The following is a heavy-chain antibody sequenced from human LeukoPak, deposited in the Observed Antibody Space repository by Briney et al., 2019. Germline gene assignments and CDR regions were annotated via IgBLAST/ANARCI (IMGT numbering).Heavy chain of an antibody. D-gene: IGHD4-17*01. CDR3: ARANSYYYGDLDY. V-gene: IGHV4-59*01. Sequence: SETLSLTCSVPGGSISSYYWSWIRQPPGKGLEWIGYIYYSGSTNYNPSLKSRVAITVDTFNNQFSLDLSSVTAADTAVYYCARANSYYYGDLDYWGQGTLVTVSS. J-gene: IGHJ4*02. CDR2: IYYSGST. CDR1: GGSISSYY.